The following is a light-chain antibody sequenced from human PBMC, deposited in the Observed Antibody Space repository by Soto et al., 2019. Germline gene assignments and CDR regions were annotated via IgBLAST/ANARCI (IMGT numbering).Light chain of an antibody. J-gene: IGKJ4*01. Sequence: EIVLTQSPGTLALSPGERATLSFRASQSVTKNNLNWYKQKRGQAPRLXIHGASTRATGIAARFSGSGSGTEFTLTISGLQSEDFDTYYCQQYNNWPVTFGGGTKVDIK. V-gene: IGKV3D-15*01. CDR1: QSVTKNN. CDR3: QQYNNWPVT. CDR2: GAS.